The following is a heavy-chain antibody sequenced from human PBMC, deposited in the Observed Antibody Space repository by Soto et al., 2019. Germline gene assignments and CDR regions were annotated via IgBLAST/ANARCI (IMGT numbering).Heavy chain of an antibody. CDR2: INPNGGVT. D-gene: IGHD1-26*01. V-gene: IGHV1-2*04. CDR1: GDSFNDYY. CDR3: ARESGGATATLDYYYFYMDV. J-gene: IGHJ6*03. Sequence: QVQLVQSGAEVRKPGASVTASCRSSGDSFNDYYIHWVRQAPGQGFEWMGWINPNGGVTKYAQKFQAWVSMTRDTSIRPVDMQLSRLRSEDPAVYYCARESGGATATLDYYYFYMDVWGTGTTVTVSS.